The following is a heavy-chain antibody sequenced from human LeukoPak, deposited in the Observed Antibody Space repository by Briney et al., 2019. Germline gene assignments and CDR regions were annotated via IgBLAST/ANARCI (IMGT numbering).Heavy chain of an antibody. CDR1: GASFSSSGCY. V-gene: IGHV4-39*07. Sequence: SETLSLTCTVSGASFSSSGCYWGWIRQPPGKGLEWIGEINPSGRISYKSSLKSRLTISVDASKNQFSLNLRSLTAADTAVYYCARGRHEVSMIVVVMTAVSYYLDVWGKGTTVTVS. CDR3: ARGRHEVSMIVVVMTAVSYYLDV. CDR2: INPSGRI. D-gene: IGHD3-22*01. J-gene: IGHJ6*03.